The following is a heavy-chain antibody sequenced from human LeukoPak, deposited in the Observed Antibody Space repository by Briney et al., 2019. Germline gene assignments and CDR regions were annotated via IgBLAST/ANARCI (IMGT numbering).Heavy chain of an antibody. J-gene: IGHJ4*02. V-gene: IGHV3-43*01. CDR3: AKEGGSWYGLDY. CDR2: ISWDGGST. Sequence: PGGSLRLSCAASGFTFSSYWMHWVRQAPGKGLEWVSLISWDGGSTYYADSVKGRFTISRDNSKNSLYLQMNSLRTEDTALYYCAKEGGSWYGLDYWGQGTLVTVSS. CDR1: GFTFSSYW. D-gene: IGHD6-13*01.